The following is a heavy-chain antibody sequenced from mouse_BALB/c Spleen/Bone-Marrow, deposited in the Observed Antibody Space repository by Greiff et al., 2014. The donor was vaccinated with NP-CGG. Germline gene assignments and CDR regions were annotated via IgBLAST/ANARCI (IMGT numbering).Heavy chain of an antibody. J-gene: IGHJ4*01. V-gene: IGHV5-6*01. CDR2: ISSGGSNX. CDR1: GFTFSSYG. Sequence: EVKLVESGGDLVKPGGSLKLSCAASGFTFSSYGMSWGRQTPDKRLEWVATISSGGSNXXXXXXVXXRXTXSIDNAKNTLYLQMSSLKSEDTAMYYCARHQRYYAMDYWGQGTSVTVSS. CDR3: ARHQRYYAMDY.